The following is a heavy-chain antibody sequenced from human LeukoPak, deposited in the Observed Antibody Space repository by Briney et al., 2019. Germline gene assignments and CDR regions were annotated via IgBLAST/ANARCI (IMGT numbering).Heavy chain of an antibody. CDR1: GFTFSSYA. Sequence: GGSLRLSCAASGFTFSSYAMSWVRQASGKGLEWMAIISYDGSNKYYADSVKGRITISRDNSKNTLYLQMHSLRADDTAVYYCAKTHGEENAFDIWGQGTMVTVSS. CDR2: ISYDGSNK. D-gene: IGHD4-17*01. V-gene: IGHV3-30*18. CDR3: AKTHGEENAFDI. J-gene: IGHJ3*02.